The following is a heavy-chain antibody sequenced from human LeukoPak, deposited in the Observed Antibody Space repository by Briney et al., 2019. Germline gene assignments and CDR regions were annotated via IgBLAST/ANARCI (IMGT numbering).Heavy chain of an antibody. Sequence: ASLRVSCKASGYTFTGYYMHWVRQAPGQGLEWMGWINPNSGGTNYAQKFQGRVTMTRDTSISTAYMELSRLRSDDTAVYYCARASYDSSGYYVLLDYWGQGTLVTVSS. V-gene: IGHV1-2*02. CDR2: INPNSGGT. J-gene: IGHJ4*02. CDR1: GYTFTGYY. D-gene: IGHD3-22*01. CDR3: ARASYDSSGYYVLLDY.